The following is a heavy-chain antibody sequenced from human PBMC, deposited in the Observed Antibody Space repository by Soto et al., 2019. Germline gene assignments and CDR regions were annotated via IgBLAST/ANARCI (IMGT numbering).Heavy chain of an antibody. CDR3: ARADYATGSYYPDY. CDR1: GGSVRRGNYY. V-gene: IGHV4-31*03. CDR2: ISNSGRT. J-gene: IGHJ4*02. Sequence: QVQLQESGPGLVKPSQTLSLTCTVSGGSVRRGNYYWSWIRQFPGKGLEWIGYISNSGRTHYNPSLMSRITIFVDTSKNQFVLELRSVTAADTARYYCARADYATGSYYPDYWGQGTLVTVSS. D-gene: IGHD3-10*01.